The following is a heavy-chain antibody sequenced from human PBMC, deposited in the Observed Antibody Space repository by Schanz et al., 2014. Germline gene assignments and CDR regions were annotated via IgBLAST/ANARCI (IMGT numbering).Heavy chain of an antibody. CDR2: ISAFDDKT. V-gene: IGHV1-18*01. J-gene: IGHJ6*02. D-gene: IGHD3-10*01. Sequence: QVQLVQSAPEVKKPGASVKVSCKASGYSFTTYGLNWVRQAPGQGPEWMGWISAFDDKTDYAQNFQGRLIMTTDTSTTTVYMELRRLISDDTAVYYGVKDAGWAFGDYHDMDVWGQGTSVTGSS. CDR3: VKDAGWAFGDYHDMDV. CDR1: GYSFTTYG.